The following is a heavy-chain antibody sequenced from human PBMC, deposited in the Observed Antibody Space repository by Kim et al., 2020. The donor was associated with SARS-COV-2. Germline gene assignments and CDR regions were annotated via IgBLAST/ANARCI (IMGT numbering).Heavy chain of an antibody. J-gene: IGHJ6*02. CDR2: ISWNSGSI. CDR1: GFTFDDYA. V-gene: IGHV3-9*01. CDR3: AKGAQIAAASYYYYGMDV. Sequence: GGSLRLSCAASGFTFDDYAMHWVRQAPGKGLEWVSGISWNSGSIGYADSVKGRFTISRDNAKNSLYLQMNSLRAEDTALYYCAKGAQIAAASYYYYGMDVWGQGTTVTVSS. D-gene: IGHD6-13*01.